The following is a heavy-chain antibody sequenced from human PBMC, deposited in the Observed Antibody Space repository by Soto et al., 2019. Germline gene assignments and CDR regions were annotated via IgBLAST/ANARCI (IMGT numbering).Heavy chain of an antibody. CDR3: ARGPGGPDGPGDY. D-gene: IGHD2-15*01. V-gene: IGHV1-3*01. J-gene: IGHJ4*02. CDR2: INAGNGNT. CDR1: GYTFTSYA. Sequence: QVQLVQSGAEVKKPGASVKVSCKASGYTFTSYAMHWVRQAPGQRLEWMGWINAGNGNTKYSKKFQDRVTITRDTSASTAYMELSSLRSEDTAVYYCARGPGGPDGPGDYWGQGTLVTVSS.